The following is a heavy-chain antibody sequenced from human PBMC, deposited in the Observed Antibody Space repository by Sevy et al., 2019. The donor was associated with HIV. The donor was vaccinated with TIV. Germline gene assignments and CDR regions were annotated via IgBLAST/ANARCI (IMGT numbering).Heavy chain of an antibody. V-gene: IGHV6-1*01. Sequence: KQSQTLSLTCVISGDSVSSNSAAWNWIRQSPSRGLEWLGRTYYRSRWSYDYAVSMKTRIIIIPDTSKNQFSLQLNSVTPEDTAVYYCSRGGQVGDLWGQGTLVTVSS. J-gene: IGHJ4*02. CDR3: SRGGQVGDL. CDR1: GDSVSSNSAA. CDR2: TYYRSRWSY. D-gene: IGHD2-21*01.